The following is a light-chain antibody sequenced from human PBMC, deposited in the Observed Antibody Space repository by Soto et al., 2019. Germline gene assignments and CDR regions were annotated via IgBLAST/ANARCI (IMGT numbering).Light chain of an antibody. Sequence: EFVLTQSPGTLSLSPGERATLSCRASQTVRNKVAWYQQKPGQAPRLLIYDTSTRAPGLPVRFSGSGSGTEFTLTISSLQSEDFAIYYCQQYYDWPRTFVQGTKVDIK. J-gene: IGKJ2*01. CDR2: DTS. V-gene: IGKV3-15*01. CDR1: QTVRNK. CDR3: QQYYDWPRT.